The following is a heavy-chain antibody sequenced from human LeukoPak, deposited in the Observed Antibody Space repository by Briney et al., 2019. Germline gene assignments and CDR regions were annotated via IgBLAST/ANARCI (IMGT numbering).Heavy chain of an antibody. Sequence: SETLSLTCTVSGGSISSYYWSWIRQPPGKGLEWIGYIYYSGSTNYNPSLKSRVTISVDTSKNQFSLKLSSVSAADTAVYYCARDRHYYGSGLSDAFDIWGQGTMVTVSP. CDR3: ARDRHYYGSGLSDAFDI. D-gene: IGHD3-10*01. J-gene: IGHJ3*02. CDR1: GGSISSYY. CDR2: IYYSGST. V-gene: IGHV4-59*01.